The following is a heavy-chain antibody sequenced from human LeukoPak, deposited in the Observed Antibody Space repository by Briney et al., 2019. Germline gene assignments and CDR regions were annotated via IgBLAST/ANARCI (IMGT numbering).Heavy chain of an antibody. D-gene: IGHD5-18*01. CDR1: GGSVSSSEYY. CDR2: IYYSGST. V-gene: IGHV4-39*01. Sequence: SETLSLTCIVSGGSVSSSEYYWGWIRQPPGKGLEWIGSIYYSGSTYYNPSLKSRVTISVDTSKSQFPLNLSSVTAADTAVYYCVRHRHNYGQPADFDFWGQGTLVTVSS. CDR3: VRHRHNYGQPADFDF. J-gene: IGHJ4*02.